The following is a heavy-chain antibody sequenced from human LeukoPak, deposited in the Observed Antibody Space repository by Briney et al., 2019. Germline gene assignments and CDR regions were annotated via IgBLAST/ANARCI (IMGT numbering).Heavy chain of an antibody. J-gene: IGHJ6*03. Sequence: ASVKVSCKASGYTFTSYGINWVRQATGQGLEWMGWMNPNSGNTGYAQKFQGRVTMTRNTSISTAYMELSSLRSEDTAVYYCARVGGDYYYYYMDVWGKGTTVTISS. CDR2: MNPNSGNT. CDR1: GYTFTSYG. D-gene: IGHD3-16*01. V-gene: IGHV1-8*02. CDR3: ARVGGDYYYYYMDV.